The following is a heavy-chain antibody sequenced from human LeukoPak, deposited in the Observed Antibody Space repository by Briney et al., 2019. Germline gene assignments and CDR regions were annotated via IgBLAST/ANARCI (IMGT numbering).Heavy chain of an antibody. CDR2: IRGSGGGT. CDR3: AKVTVTTIIDY. D-gene: IGHD4-17*01. V-gene: IGHV3-23*01. CDR1: GFTVSSNY. Sequence: GGSLRLSCAASGFTVSSNYMSWVRQAPGKGPEWVSTIRGSGGGTHYADSVKGRFTISRDKSKNTLYLQMNGLRAEDSAVYYCAKVTVTTIIDYWGQGTLVTVSS. J-gene: IGHJ4*02.